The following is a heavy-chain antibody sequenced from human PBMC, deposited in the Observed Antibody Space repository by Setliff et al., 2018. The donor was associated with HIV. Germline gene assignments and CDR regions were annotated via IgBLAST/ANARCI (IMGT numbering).Heavy chain of an antibody. CDR2: ISSSSSYI. CDR1: GLTFSSYT. J-gene: IGHJ6*03. Sequence: PGGSLRLSCAASGLTFSSYTMNWVRQAPGKGLEWVSSISSSSSYIYYADSVKGRFTISRDNAKNSLNLQMNSLRAEDTAVYYCARDRAESYYYYYYYMDVWGKGTTVTGSS. D-gene: IGHD3-10*01. V-gene: IGHV3-21*01. CDR3: ARDRAESYYYYYYYMDV.